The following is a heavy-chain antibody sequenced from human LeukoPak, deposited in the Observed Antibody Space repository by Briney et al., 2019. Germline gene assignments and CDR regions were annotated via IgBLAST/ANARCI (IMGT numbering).Heavy chain of an antibody. D-gene: IGHD1-26*01. J-gene: IGHJ5*02. Sequence: ASVKVSCKASGYSFTSHYMHWVRQAPGQGLEWLGLINPSGSSTLYAQKFQGRVTMTRDMSTTTDYMELSSLRSEDTAVYYCARDTEGGGWFDPWGQGTLVTVSS. CDR1: GYSFTSHY. CDR2: INPSGSST. CDR3: ARDTEGGGWFDP. V-gene: IGHV1-46*01.